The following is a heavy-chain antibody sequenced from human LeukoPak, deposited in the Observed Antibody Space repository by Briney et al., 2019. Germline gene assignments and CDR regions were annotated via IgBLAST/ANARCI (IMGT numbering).Heavy chain of an antibody. J-gene: IGHJ4*02. CDR2: IYSGGST. V-gene: IGHV3-53*01. CDR3: ARRAGAYTHPYDY. D-gene: IGHD3-16*01. Sequence: GGSLRLSCAASGFTVSSNYMSWVRQAPGKGLEWVSVIYSGGSTYYADSVKGRFTISRDYSKNTLYLQMNSLRAEDTAVYYCARRAGAYTHPYDYWGQGTLVTVS. CDR1: GFTVSSNY.